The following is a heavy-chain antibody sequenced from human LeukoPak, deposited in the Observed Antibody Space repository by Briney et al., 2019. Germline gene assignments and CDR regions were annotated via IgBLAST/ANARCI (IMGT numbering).Heavy chain of an antibody. Sequence: SGGSLRLSCAASGFTFSSYEMNWVRQAPGKGLEWVSYISSSGSTMYYADSVQGRFTISRDNAKNSLSLQTNSLRAEDTAVYFCTRNGRFLEGFDPWGQGTLVTVSS. CDR3: TRNGRFLEGFDP. CDR2: ISSSGSTM. J-gene: IGHJ5*02. V-gene: IGHV3-48*03. CDR1: GFTFSSYE. D-gene: IGHD3-3*01.